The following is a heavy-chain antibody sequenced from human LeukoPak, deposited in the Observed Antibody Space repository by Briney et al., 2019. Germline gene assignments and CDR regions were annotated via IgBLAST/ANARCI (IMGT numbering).Heavy chain of an antibody. CDR1: GGSISSYY. CDR3: ARDASRYSYDSSGYYPEHAFDI. Sequence: PSETLSLTCTVSGGSISSYYWSWIRQPAGKGLEWIGRIYTSGSTNYNPSLKSRVTMSVDTSKNQFSLKLSSVTAADTAVYYCARDASRYSYDSSGYYPEHAFDIWGQGTMVTVSS. V-gene: IGHV4-4*07. J-gene: IGHJ3*02. CDR2: IYTSGST. D-gene: IGHD3-22*01.